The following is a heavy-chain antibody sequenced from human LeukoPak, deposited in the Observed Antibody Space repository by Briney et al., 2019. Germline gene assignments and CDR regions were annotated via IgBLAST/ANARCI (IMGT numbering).Heavy chain of an antibody. J-gene: IGHJ3*02. D-gene: IGHD3-3*01. CDR3: ARDRNYDFWSGTTRDAFDI. CDR2: ISSSSSYI. V-gene: IGHV3-21*01. CDR1: GFTFSSYS. Sequence: GGSLRLSCAASGFTFSSYSMNWVRQAPGKGLEWVSSISSSSSYIYYADSVKGRFTISRDNAKNSLYLQMNSLRAEDMAVYYCARDRNYDFWSGTTRDAFDIWGQGTMVTVSS.